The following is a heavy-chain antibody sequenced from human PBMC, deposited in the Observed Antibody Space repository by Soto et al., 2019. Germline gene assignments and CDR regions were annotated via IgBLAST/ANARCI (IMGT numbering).Heavy chain of an antibody. Sequence: EASVKVSCKASGYTFTSYYMHWVRQAPGQGLEWMGIINPSGGSTSYAQKFQGRVTMTRDTSTSTVYMELSSLRSEDTAVYYCARSDYYDSSGYIPLSYWGQGTLVTVSS. J-gene: IGHJ4*02. D-gene: IGHD3-22*01. V-gene: IGHV1-46*01. CDR1: GYTFTSYY. CDR2: INPSGGST. CDR3: ARSDYYDSSGYIPLSY.